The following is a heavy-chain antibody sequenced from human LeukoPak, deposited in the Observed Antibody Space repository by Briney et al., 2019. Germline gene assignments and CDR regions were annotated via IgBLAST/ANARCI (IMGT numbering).Heavy chain of an antibody. D-gene: IGHD6-13*01. CDR2: IYPGDSDV. Sequence: GESLKISFKGSGYSFSNYWIGWVRQMPGKGLEWMGIIYPGDSDVRYSPSFQGQGTISADKSISTAYLQWSSLQASDTAMYYCARQGYNSTWDRYLAYWGQGTQVTVSS. CDR1: GYSFSNYW. CDR3: ARQGYNSTWDRYLAY. J-gene: IGHJ4*02. V-gene: IGHV5-51*01.